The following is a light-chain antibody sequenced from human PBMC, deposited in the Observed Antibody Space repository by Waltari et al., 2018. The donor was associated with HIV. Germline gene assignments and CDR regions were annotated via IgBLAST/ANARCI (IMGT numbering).Light chain of an antibody. CDR2: WAS. CDR3: QQHYSTPWT. J-gene: IGKJ1*01. V-gene: IGKV4-1*01. CDR1: TSVLSSSNNKNY. Sequence: DIVMTPSPDSLAVSLGERATINCKSSTSVLSSSNNKNYLSWYQQKPGQPPKLLIYWASTRESGVPDRFSGSGSGTDFTLTISSLQAEDVAVYYCQQHYSTPWTFGQGTKVEIK.